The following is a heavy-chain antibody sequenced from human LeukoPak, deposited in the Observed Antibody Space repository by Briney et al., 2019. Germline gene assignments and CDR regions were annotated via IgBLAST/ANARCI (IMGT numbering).Heavy chain of an antibody. V-gene: IGHV1-69*06. Sequence: SVKVSCKASGGTFSSYAISWVRQAPGQGLEWMGGIIPIFGTANYAQKFQGRVTITADKSTSTAYMELSSLRSEDTAVYYCARGYCSGGSCHGDYYFDYWGQGTLVTVSS. J-gene: IGHJ4*02. CDR3: ARGYCSGGSCHGDYYFDY. CDR1: GGTFSSYA. D-gene: IGHD2-15*01. CDR2: IIPIFGTA.